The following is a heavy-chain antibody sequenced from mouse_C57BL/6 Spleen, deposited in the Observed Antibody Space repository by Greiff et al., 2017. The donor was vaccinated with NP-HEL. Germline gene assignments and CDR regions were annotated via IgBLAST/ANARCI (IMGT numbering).Heavy chain of an antibody. CDR2: ICPGSGNT. CDR1: GYTFTDYY. D-gene: IGHD1-1*01. V-gene: IGHV1-84*01. J-gene: IGHJ2*01. Sequence: VQLQQSGPELVKPGASVKISCKASGYTFTDYYINWVKQRPGQGLEWIGWICPGSGNTKYNEKFKGKATLTVDTSSSTAYMQLSSLTSEDSAVYFCAPTTERYFDYWGQGTTLTVSS. CDR3: APTTERYFDY.